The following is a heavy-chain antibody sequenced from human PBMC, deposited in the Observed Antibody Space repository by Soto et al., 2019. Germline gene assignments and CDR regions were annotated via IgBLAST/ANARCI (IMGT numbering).Heavy chain of an antibody. J-gene: IGHJ4*02. V-gene: IGHV3-23*01. Sequence: GWSLRLSCAASGFTFSSYSMSWVRQAPGKGLEWVSGFRTGGDDGTTYYADSVKGRFTISRDNSKNTLFLQMNSLRAEDTAIYYCAKKVNSGPGSQYFDYWGQGTLVTVSS. CDR3: AKKVNSGPGSQYFDY. CDR1: GFTFSSYS. CDR2: FRTGGDDGTT. D-gene: IGHD3-10*01.